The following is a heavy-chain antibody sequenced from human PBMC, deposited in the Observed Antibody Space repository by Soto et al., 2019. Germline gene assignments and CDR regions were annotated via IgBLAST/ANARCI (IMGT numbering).Heavy chain of an antibody. V-gene: IGHV1-18*01. D-gene: IGHD3-10*01. Sequence: ASVKVSCKTSGYTFSSIGISWVRQAPGQGLEWMGWISPHKDNTYYAQRLQGRVTMTTDTSTSTAYMELRSLRSDDTAVYFCARDLDGSGSYYTNYWGQGTRGTVSS. CDR3: ARDLDGSGSYYTNY. J-gene: IGHJ4*02. CDR1: GYTFSSIG. CDR2: ISPHKDNT.